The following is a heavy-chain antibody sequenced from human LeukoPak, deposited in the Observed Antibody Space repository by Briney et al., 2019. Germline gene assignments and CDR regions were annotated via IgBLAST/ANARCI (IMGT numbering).Heavy chain of an antibody. D-gene: IGHD3-3*01. Sequence: GGSLRLSCAASGFTFSSYWMSWVRQAPGKGLEWVANIKQDGSEKYYVDSVKGRFTISRDNAKNSLYLQMNSLRAEDTAVYYCARNALVLRFLEWLFSMDVWGKGTTVTVSS. J-gene: IGHJ6*03. CDR3: ARNALVLRFLEWLFSMDV. CDR1: GFTFSSYW. CDR2: IKQDGSEK. V-gene: IGHV3-7*01.